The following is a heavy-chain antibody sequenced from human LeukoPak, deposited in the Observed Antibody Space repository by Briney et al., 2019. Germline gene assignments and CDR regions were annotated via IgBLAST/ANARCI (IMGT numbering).Heavy chain of an antibody. J-gene: IGHJ4*02. CDR3: ARHTAVLPGDY. Sequence: ASVKVSCKASGYTFTTYDINWVRQATGQGLEWMGWMNPNSGNAGYAQKFQGRVTMTRDISINTAYMELSGLRYGDTAVYYCARHTAVLPGDYWGQGTLVTVSS. V-gene: IGHV1-8*01. D-gene: IGHD5-18*01. CDR2: MNPNSGNA. CDR1: GYTFTTYD.